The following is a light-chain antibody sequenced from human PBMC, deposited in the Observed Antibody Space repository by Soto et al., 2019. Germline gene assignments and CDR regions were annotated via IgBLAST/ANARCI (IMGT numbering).Light chain of an antibody. CDR1: QSVTRSS. CDR3: LHYGAAQWT. J-gene: IGKJ1*01. V-gene: IGKV3-20*01. CDR2: GAS. Sequence: EVVLTQSPATLSLSPGERATLSCRASQSVTRSSLAWYQQKPGQSPRLLISGASSTATGIPDRFSGGGSGTDFIFSISSLEPEDFAMYYCLHYGAAQWTFGQGTKV.